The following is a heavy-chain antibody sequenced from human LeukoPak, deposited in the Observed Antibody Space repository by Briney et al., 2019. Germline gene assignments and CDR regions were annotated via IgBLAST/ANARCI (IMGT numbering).Heavy chain of an antibody. J-gene: IGHJ4*02. CDR1: GGSISSHY. V-gene: IGHV4-59*11. CDR2: IYYSGST. D-gene: IGHD3-3*01. Sequence: SETLSLTCTVSGGSISSHYWSWIRQPPGSGLEWIGYIYYSGSTTYNPSLKSRVTISVDTSKNQFSLKLNSVTAADTAVYYCARVRSWGFDYWGQGTLVTVSS. CDR3: ARVRSWGFDY.